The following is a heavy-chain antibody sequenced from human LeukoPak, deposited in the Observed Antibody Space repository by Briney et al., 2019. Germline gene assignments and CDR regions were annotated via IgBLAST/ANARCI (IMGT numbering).Heavy chain of an antibody. CDR3: ARDGGPFDS. V-gene: IGHV3-7*03. CDR2: IKQDGSEK. CDR1: RFTFRSYW. D-gene: IGHD2-15*01. J-gene: IGHJ4*02. Sequence: PGGSLRLSCAASRFTFRSYWMSWVRQAPGKGLEWVANIKQDGSEKYYVDAVKGRFTISRDNAKNSVYLQLNSLGAEDTAVYYCARDGGPFDSWGQGTLVTVSS.